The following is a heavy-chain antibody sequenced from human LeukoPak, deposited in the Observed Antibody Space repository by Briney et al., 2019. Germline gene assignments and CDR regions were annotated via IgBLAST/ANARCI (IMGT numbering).Heavy chain of an antibody. CDR2: IKQDGSEK. CDR3: ARVIGDYDFWSGYYKDY. V-gene: IGHV3-7*01. J-gene: IGHJ4*02. CDR1: GFTFSSYW. D-gene: IGHD3-3*01. Sequence: GGSLRLSCAASGFTFSSYWMSWVRQAPGKGLEWVANIKQDGSEKYYVDSVKGRFTISRDNAKNSLCLQMNSLRAEDTAVYYCARVIGDYDFWSGYYKDYWGQGTLVTVSS.